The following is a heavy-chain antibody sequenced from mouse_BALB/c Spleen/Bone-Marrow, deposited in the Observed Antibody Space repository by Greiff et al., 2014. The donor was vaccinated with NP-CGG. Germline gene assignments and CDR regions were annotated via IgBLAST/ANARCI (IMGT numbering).Heavy chain of an antibody. V-gene: IGHV1-31*01. CDR3: AKGAYGQSSWFAY. CDR2: INPYNGVT. CDR1: GYSFTGYT. Sequence: EVQLVESGPELVKSGASMKISCKTSGYSFTGYTMNWVKQSHGRNLEWIGLINPYNGVTSYNQNFKGKATLTVDKSSSTAYMELLSLTSADSAVYYRAKGAYGQSSWFAYWGQGTLVTVSA. D-gene: IGHD1-1*01. J-gene: IGHJ3*01.